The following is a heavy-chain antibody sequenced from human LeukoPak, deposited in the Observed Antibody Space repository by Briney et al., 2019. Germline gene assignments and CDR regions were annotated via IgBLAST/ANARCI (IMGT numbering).Heavy chain of an antibody. CDR3: ARDEVGYSAPFDP. CDR1: GYTFTSYY. J-gene: IGHJ5*02. Sequence: ASVKVSCKASGYTFTSYYMQWVRQAPGQGLEWMGIINPSGGSTSYEQKFQGRATMTRDTSTSTVYMELSSLRSEDTAVYYCARDEVGYSAPFDPWGQGTLVTVSS. V-gene: IGHV1-46*01. D-gene: IGHD5-12*01. CDR2: INPSGGST.